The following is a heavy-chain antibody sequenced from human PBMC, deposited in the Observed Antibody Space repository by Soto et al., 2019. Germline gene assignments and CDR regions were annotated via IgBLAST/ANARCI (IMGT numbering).Heavy chain of an antibody. CDR3: ARHGWQVLPFFDY. V-gene: IGHV4-59*08. J-gene: IGHJ4*02. Sequence: QVQLQESGPGLVKPSETLSLTCAVSGGSISPYYWSWIRQPPGKGLEWIGYIFYNGSTNYNPSLKSRVAISVDTSKIQFSLKLSSVTAADTAIYHFARHGWQVLPFFDYWGQGILVTVSS. CDR2: IFYNGST. CDR1: GGSISPYY. D-gene: IGHD2-15*01.